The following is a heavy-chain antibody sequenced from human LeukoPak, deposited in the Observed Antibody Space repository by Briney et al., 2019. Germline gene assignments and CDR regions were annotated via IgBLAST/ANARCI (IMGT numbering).Heavy chain of an antibody. V-gene: IGHV4-59*01. CDR2: IYYSGST. Sequence: PSETLSLTCTVSGGSISSYYWSWIRQPPGKGLEWIGYIYYSGSTKYNPSLKSRVTISVDTSKNQFSLKLSSVTAADTAVYYCARSLGLERSIWDYWGQGTLVTVSS. J-gene: IGHJ4*02. CDR3: ARSLGLERSIWDY. D-gene: IGHD1-1*01. CDR1: GGSISSYY.